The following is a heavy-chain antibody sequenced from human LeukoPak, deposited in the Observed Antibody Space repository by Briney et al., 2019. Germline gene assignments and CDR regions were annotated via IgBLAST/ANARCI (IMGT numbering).Heavy chain of an antibody. Sequence: GRSLRLSCAASGFTFSSYAMHWVRQAPGKGLEWVAVISYDGSNKYYADSVKGRFTISRDNSKNTLYLQMNSLRAEDTAVYYCARDALAKDVVVTANWFDPWGQGTLVTVSS. V-gene: IGHV3-30*01. CDR3: ARDALAKDVVVTANWFDP. CDR2: ISYDGSNK. CDR1: GFTFSSYA. D-gene: IGHD2-21*02. J-gene: IGHJ5*02.